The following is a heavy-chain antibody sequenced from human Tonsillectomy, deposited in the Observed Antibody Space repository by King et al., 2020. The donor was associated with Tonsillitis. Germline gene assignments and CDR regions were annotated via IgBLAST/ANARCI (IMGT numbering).Heavy chain of an antibody. J-gene: IGHJ3*01. D-gene: IGHD1-26*01. CDR2: INHSGSA. CDR1: GGSFSDYS. CDR3: ATSNSGNYYDGFDV. Sequence: VQLQQWGAGLLKPSETLSLTCAVYGGSFSDYSWNWIRQPPGKGLEWIGEINHSGSANYNPSLSGRVTISGDTSKNQFSLNWTPATAADTAVYYCATSNSGNYYDGFDVWGQGTMVTVSS. V-gene: IGHV4-34*01.